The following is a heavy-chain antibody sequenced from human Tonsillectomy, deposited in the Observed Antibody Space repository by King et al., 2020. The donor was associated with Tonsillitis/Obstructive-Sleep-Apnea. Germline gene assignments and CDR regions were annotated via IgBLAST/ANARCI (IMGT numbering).Heavy chain of an antibody. D-gene: IGHD3-22*01. Sequence: QLVQSGAEVKKPGASVKVSCKASGYTFTSYGISWVRQAPGQGLEWMGWISGYNGNTNYAQKHQGRVTMTTDTSTSTVYMELRSLRSDDTAVYYCARAYGSSGYYYFDYWGQGTLVTVSS. J-gene: IGHJ4*02. V-gene: IGHV1-18*01. CDR3: ARAYGSSGYYYFDY. CDR2: ISGYNGNT. CDR1: GYTFTSYG.